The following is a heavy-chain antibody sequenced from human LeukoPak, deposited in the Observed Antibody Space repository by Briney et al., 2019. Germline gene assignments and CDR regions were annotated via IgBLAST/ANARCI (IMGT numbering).Heavy chain of an antibody. V-gene: IGHV4-30-2*01. Sequence: PSQTLSLTCTVSGGSISSGGYYWSWIRQPPGKGLEWIGQINHSGSTNYNPSLKSRVTIPVDTSKNQFSLRLRSVTAADTAVYYCARGLGGVDTIGAFSYGMDVWGQGTTVTVSS. D-gene: IGHD4/OR15-4a*01. CDR3: ARGLGGVDTIGAFSYGMDV. CDR1: GGSISSGGYY. J-gene: IGHJ6*02. CDR2: INHSGST.